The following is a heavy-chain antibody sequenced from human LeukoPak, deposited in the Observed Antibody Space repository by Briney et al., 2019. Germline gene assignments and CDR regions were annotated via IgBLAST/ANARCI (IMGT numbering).Heavy chain of an antibody. Sequence: ASVKVSCKASGYTFTSYYMHWVRQAPGQGLEWMGIINPSGGSTTYAEKFQGRVTMTRDTSTSTVYMELTSLRSEDTAVYYCARVVVPGGSAFDIWGQGTMVTVSS. J-gene: IGHJ3*02. D-gene: IGHD2-2*01. CDR3: ARVVVPGGSAFDI. CDR1: GYTFTSYY. V-gene: IGHV1-46*01. CDR2: INPSGGST.